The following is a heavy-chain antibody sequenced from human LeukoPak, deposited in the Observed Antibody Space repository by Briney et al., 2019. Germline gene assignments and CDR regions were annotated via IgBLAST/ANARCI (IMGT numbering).Heavy chain of an antibody. V-gene: IGHV3-23*01. CDR1: GFTFSSYA. CDR3: AKGGVVVPAAIWTYNWFDP. CDR2: ISGSGGRT. J-gene: IGHJ5*02. D-gene: IGHD2-2*01. Sequence: GGSLRLSCAASGFTFSSYAMSWVRQAPGKGLEWVSAISGSGGRTYYADSVKGRFTISRDNSKKTLYLQMNSLRAEDAGVYYCAKGGVVVPAAIWTYNWFDPWGQGTLVSVSS.